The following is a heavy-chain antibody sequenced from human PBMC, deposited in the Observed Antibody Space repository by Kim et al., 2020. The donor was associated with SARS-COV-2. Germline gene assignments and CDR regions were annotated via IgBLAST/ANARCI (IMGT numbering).Heavy chain of an antibody. CDR3: AKDVRANAAAGTVEAFDY. Sequence: GGSLRLSCAASGFTFSNYGMHWVRQAPGKGLEWVAVISYDGRTEFYGDSVEGRFTISRDNSKNTLHLQINSLRVGDTAVYYCAKDVRANAAAGTVEAFDYWGQGTVVTVSS. V-gene: IGHV3-30*18. CDR1: GFTFSNYG. CDR2: ISYDGRTE. J-gene: IGHJ4*02. D-gene: IGHD6-13*01.